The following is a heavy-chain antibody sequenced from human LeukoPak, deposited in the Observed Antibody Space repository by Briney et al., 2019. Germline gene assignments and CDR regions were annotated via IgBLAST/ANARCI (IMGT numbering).Heavy chain of an antibody. Sequence: GGSLRLSCAASGFTFSSYWMSWVRQAPGKGLEWVANIKQDGSEKYYVDSVKGRFTISRDNAENSLYLQMNSLRAEDTAVYYCARDAKDYYDSSGYPDYWGQGTLVTVSS. V-gene: IGHV3-7*01. CDR3: ARDAKDYYDSSGYPDY. J-gene: IGHJ4*02. D-gene: IGHD3-22*01. CDR2: IKQDGSEK. CDR1: GFTFSSYW.